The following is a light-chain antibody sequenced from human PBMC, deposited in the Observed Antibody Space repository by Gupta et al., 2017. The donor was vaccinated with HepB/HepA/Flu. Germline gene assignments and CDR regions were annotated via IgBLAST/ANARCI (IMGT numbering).Light chain of an antibody. Sequence: QSALTQPASVSGSPGQSITILCTGTSSDVGSYNLVSWYQQHPGKAPKLMIYEVSKRPSGVSNRFSGSKSGNTASLTISGLQAEDEADYYCCSYAGSSTSVVFGGGTKLTVL. CDR2: EVS. CDR3: CSYAGSSTSVV. CDR1: SSDVGSYNL. V-gene: IGLV2-23*02. J-gene: IGLJ2*01.